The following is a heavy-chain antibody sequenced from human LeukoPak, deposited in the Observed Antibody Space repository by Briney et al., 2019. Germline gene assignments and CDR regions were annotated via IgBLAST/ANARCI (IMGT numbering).Heavy chain of an antibody. Sequence: GGSLRLSCAAFGFTFDDYGMSWVRQAPGKGLEWVSGINWNGGSTGYADSVKGRFTISRDNAKNSLYLQMNSLRAEDTALYHCARVLSITMIVVAGAFDIWGQGTMVTVSS. CDR1: GFTFDDYG. J-gene: IGHJ3*02. D-gene: IGHD3-22*01. CDR2: INWNGGST. V-gene: IGHV3-20*01. CDR3: ARVLSITMIVVAGAFDI.